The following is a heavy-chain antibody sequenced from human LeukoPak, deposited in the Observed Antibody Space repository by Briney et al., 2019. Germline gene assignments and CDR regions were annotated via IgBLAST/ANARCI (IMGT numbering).Heavy chain of an antibody. CDR3: ARDYYGSGSSFDY. J-gene: IGHJ4*02. D-gene: IGHD3-10*01. CDR2: ISSSSSYI. Sequence: GGSLRLSCAASGFTFSSYSMNWVRQAPGKGLEWVSSISSSSSYINYADSVKGRFTISRDNAKNSLYLQMNSLRAGDTAVYYCARDYYGSGSSFDYWGQGTLVTVSS. V-gene: IGHV3-21*01. CDR1: GFTFSSYS.